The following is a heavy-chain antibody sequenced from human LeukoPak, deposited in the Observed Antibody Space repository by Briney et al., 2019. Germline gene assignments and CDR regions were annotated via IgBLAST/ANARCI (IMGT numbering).Heavy chain of an antibody. CDR3: AKDRKVGVAVAGMGNI. V-gene: IGHV3-30*18. CDR1: GFAFSTYA. CDR2: ISNDGSNE. J-gene: IGHJ3*02. D-gene: IGHD6-19*01. Sequence: GGSLRLSCAASGFAFSTYAMHWVRQAPGKGLEWVAVISNDGSNEYYADSVKGRFTISRDNSKNTLYSQMNSLRAEDTAVYCCAKDRKVGVAVAGMGNIWGQGTMVTVSS.